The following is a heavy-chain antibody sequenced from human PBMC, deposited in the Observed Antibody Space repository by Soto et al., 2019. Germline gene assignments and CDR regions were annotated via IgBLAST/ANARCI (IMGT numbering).Heavy chain of an antibody. V-gene: IGHV3-30-3*01. CDR2: ISYDGTNK. J-gene: IGHJ4*02. CDR3: ARGDICCGSWSGLRAY. CDR1: GLTFNRYA. Sequence: QIQLLESGGGVLQPGRSLRLSCAVSGLTFNRYAFHWVRQAPGKRLEWVSLISYDGTNKYYADSVRGRFTISSDNYKNALYLQMNSLRSADTAVYYCARGDICCGSWSGLRAYWGQGTPVTVSS. D-gene: IGHD3-3*01.